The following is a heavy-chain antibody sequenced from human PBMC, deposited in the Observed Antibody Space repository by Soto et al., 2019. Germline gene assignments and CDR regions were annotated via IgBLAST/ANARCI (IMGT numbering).Heavy chain of an antibody. Sequence: QVQLVQSGAEVKKPGSSVKVSCKASGGTFSSYAISWVRQAPGQGLEWMGGIIPIFGTANYAQKFQGRVTITADESTSTAYMELSSLRSEDTAVYYCERGVGKLELLENWFDPWGQGTLVTVSS. J-gene: IGHJ5*02. CDR3: ERGVGKLELLENWFDP. CDR2: IIPIFGTA. D-gene: IGHD1-26*01. CDR1: GGTFSSYA. V-gene: IGHV1-69*01.